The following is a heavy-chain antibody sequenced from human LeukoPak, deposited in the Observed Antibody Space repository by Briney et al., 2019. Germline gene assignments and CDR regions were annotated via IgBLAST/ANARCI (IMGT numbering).Heavy chain of an antibody. CDR1: GFTFSSYG. J-gene: IGHJ3*02. Sequence: RSLRLSCAASGFTFSSYGMHWVRQAPGKGLEWVAVIWYDGSNKYYADSVKGRFTISRDNSKNTLYLQMNSLRAEDTAVYYCAKDLASCSGGSCYPDAFDIWGQGTMVTVSS. V-gene: IGHV3-33*06. D-gene: IGHD2-15*01. CDR3: AKDLASCSGGSCYPDAFDI. CDR2: IWYDGSNK.